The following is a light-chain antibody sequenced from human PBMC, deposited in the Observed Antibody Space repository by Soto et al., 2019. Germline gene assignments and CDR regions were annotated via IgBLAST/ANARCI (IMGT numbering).Light chain of an antibody. Sequence: QSALTQSASVSGSPGQSITISCTGTGSDVGRYNLVSWYQQHPGKAPKLVIYEDTKRPAGTSSRFSGSKSANTASLTVSGLQAEDEADYYCCSYAGGNNWVFGGGTKVTVL. CDR1: GSDVGRYNL. CDR3: CSYAGGNNWV. CDR2: EDT. J-gene: IGLJ3*02. V-gene: IGLV2-23*01.